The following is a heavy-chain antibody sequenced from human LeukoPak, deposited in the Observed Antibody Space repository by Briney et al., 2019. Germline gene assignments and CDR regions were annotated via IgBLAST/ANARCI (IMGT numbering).Heavy chain of an antibody. Sequence: GGSLRLSCAASGSTFSSYWMSWVRQAPGKGLEWVANIKLDGSEKYYVDSVKGRFTISRDNAKNSLYLQMNSLRVEDTAVYYCAREDSGVRFFDWLAGVYYFDYWGQGTLVTVSS. D-gene: IGHD3-9*01. V-gene: IGHV3-7*01. CDR2: IKLDGSEK. CDR1: GSTFSSYW. CDR3: AREDSGVRFFDWLAGVYYFDY. J-gene: IGHJ4*02.